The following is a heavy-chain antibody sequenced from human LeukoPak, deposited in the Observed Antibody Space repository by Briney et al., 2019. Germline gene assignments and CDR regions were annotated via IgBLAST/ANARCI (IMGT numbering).Heavy chain of an antibody. D-gene: IGHD6-19*01. V-gene: IGHV1-2*02. CDR3: ARGRSGWSPMDV. CDR2: INPNSGGT. J-gene: IGHJ6*02. CDR1: GYTFTGYY. Sequence: ASVKVSCKASGYTFTGYYMHWVRQAPGQGLEWMGWINPNSGGTNYAQKFQGRVTMTTDTSTSTVYMELSSLRSEDTAVYYCARGRSGWSPMDVWGQGTTVTVSS.